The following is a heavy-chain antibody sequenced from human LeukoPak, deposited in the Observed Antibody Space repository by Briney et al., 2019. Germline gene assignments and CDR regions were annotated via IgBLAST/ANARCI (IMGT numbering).Heavy chain of an antibody. CDR2: INHSGST. J-gene: IGHJ4*02. CDR3: ARRERSGSGWLFDY. Sequence: SETLSLTCAVYGGSFSGYYWSWIRQPPGKGLEWIGEINHSGSTNYNPSLKSRVTISVHTSQNQFSLKLNSVTAAGTAVYYCARRERSGSGWLFDYWGQGTLVTVSS. V-gene: IGHV4-34*01. CDR1: GGSFSGYY. D-gene: IGHD6-19*01.